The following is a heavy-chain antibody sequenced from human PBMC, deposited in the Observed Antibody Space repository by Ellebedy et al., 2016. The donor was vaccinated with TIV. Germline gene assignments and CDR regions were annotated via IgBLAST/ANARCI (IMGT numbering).Heavy chain of an antibody. D-gene: IGHD2-21*02. CDR2: INPNNGET. Sequence: AASVKVSCKASGYTFTNFDIKWMRQAPGEGLEWMGWINPNNGETGSAKKFQGRVTMTRDTSINTVYMELSRQTSEDTAVYYCARVTANNWFDSWGQGTLVTVSS. CDR3: ARVTANNWFDS. V-gene: IGHV1-8*01. J-gene: IGHJ5*01. CDR1: GYTFTNFD.